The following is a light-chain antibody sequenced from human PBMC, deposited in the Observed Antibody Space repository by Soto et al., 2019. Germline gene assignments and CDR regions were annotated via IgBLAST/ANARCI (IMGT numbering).Light chain of an antibody. CDR2: DVS. J-gene: IGLJ1*01. Sequence: QSALTQPASVSGSPGQSITISCTDTSSDVGGYNYVSWYQHHPGKAPKLIIYDVSNRPSGVSIRFSGSKSDNTASLTISGLQPEDEADYHCSSYTTSNTRQIVFGTGTKVPVL. CDR1: SSDVGGYNY. V-gene: IGLV2-14*03. CDR3: SSYTTSNTRQIV.